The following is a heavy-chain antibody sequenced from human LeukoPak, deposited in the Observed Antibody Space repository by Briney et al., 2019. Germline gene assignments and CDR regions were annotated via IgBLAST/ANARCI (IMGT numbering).Heavy chain of an antibody. J-gene: IGHJ5*02. Sequence: SETLSLTCTVSGGSISSSSYYWGWIRQPPGKGLEWIGSIYYSGSTYYNPSLKSRVTISVDKSKNQFSLKLSSVTAADTAVYYCARVDHGDYEGPIWFDPWGQGTLVTVSS. CDR1: GGSISSSSYY. V-gene: IGHV4-39*07. D-gene: IGHD4-17*01. CDR3: ARVDHGDYEGPIWFDP. CDR2: IYYSGST.